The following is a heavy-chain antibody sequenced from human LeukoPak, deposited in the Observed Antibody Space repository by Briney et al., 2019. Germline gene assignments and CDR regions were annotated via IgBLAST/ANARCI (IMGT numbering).Heavy chain of an antibody. Sequence: SETLSLTCAVYGGSFSGYYWSWIRQPPGKGLEWIGEINHSGSTNYNPSLKSRVTISVDTSKNQFSLKLSSVTAADTAVYYCATLLRGYSSWGQGTLVTVSS. CDR1: GGSFSGYY. CDR3: ATLLRGYSS. D-gene: IGHD3-3*01. CDR2: INHSGST. V-gene: IGHV4-34*01. J-gene: IGHJ5*02.